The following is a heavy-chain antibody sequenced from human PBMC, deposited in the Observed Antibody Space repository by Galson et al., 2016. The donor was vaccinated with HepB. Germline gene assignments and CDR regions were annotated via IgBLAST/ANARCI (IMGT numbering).Heavy chain of an antibody. CDR3: ARRYCSGGYCFPASFDY. D-gene: IGHD2-15*01. CDR2: IYAGDSDT. Sequence: QSGAEVKKPGESLKISCKGSGYIFTNYWIGWVRQMPGKGLEWVGIIYAGDSDTRYSLPFQGQVTISVDKSISTAYLQWSSLKASDTAMYYCARRYCSGGYCFPASFDYWGQGTLVTVSS. J-gene: IGHJ4*02. V-gene: IGHV5-51*01. CDR1: GYIFTNYW.